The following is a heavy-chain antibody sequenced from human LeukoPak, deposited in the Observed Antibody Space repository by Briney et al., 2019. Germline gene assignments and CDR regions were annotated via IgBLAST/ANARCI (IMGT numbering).Heavy chain of an antibody. J-gene: IGHJ4*02. D-gene: IGHD4-17*01. V-gene: IGHV3-23*01. CDR1: GFTFSSYA. CDR3: AKGNDYGDYYFDY. Sequence: GGSLRLSCAASGFTFSSYAMSWVRQAPGKGLEWVSAISGSGGSTYYADSVKGRFTISRDNSKNTLYLLMNSLRAEDTAVYYCAKGNDYGDYYFDYWGQGTLVTVSS. CDR2: ISGSGGST.